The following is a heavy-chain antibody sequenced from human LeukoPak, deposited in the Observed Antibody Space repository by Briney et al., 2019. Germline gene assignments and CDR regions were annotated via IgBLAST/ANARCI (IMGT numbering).Heavy chain of an antibody. Sequence: PGRSLRLSCAASGFTFSSYGMHWVRQAPGKGLEWVAVISYDGSNKYYADSVKGRFTISRDNSKNTLYLQINSLRAEDTAVYYCAKDRGPLYYDFWSAISGMDVWGQGTTVTVSS. CDR3: AKDRGPLYYDFWSAISGMDV. CDR2: ISYDGSNK. D-gene: IGHD3-3*01. CDR1: GFTFSSYG. J-gene: IGHJ6*02. V-gene: IGHV3-30*18.